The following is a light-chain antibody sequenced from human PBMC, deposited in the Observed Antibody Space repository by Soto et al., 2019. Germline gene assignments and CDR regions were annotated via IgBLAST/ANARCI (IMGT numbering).Light chain of an antibody. CDR1: QSVRSSY. CDR2: GAS. CDR3: QQDGSSPLT. J-gene: IGKJ4*02. V-gene: IGKV3-20*01. Sequence: EIVVTQSPGTLSLSPGERATLSCRDSQSVRSSYLAWCKQKPGQARRLLIYGASSRATGIPERLSGSGYGTDFTLTISSLQPEDFAGYYCQQDGSSPLTFGGGTKVEIK.